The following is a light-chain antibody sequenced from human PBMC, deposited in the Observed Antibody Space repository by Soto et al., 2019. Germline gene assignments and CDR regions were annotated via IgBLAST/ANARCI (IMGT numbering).Light chain of an antibody. V-gene: IGKV3-20*01. CDR2: DAS. CDR1: QTVTSNF. Sequence: EMVLTQSPATMSWSPGDRATLYCRASQTVTSNFLAWYQQNPGQAPRLLIYDASRRATGIPDRFSGSGSGTDFTLTISRLEPEDFVVYYCQHYSSSLQTFGQGTRVEVK. J-gene: IGKJ1*01. CDR3: QHYSSSLQT.